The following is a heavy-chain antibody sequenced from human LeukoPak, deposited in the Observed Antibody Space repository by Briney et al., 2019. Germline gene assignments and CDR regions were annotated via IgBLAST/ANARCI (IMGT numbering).Heavy chain of an antibody. CDR1: GFTFSSYS. J-gene: IGHJ4*02. D-gene: IGHD5-24*01. Sequence: GGSLRLSCAASGFTFSSYSMNWVRQAPGKGLEWVSYISSSSSTIYYADSVKGRFTISRDNAKNSLYLQMNSLRAEDTAVYYCARDVGWLQSDYWGQGTLVTVSS. CDR2: ISSSSSTI. V-gene: IGHV3-48*01. CDR3: ARDVGWLQSDY.